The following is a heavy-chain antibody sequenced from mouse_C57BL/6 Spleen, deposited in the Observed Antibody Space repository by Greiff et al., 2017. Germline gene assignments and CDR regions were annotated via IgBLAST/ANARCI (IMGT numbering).Heavy chain of an antibody. V-gene: IGHV1-81*01. J-gene: IGHJ3*01. CDR1: GYTITSYG. CDR2: IYPRSGNT. D-gene: IGHD2-10*01. CDR3: ARSGPAYPFAY. Sequence: VQLQESGAELARPGASVKLSCKASGYTITSYGISWVKQRTGQGLEWIGEIYPRSGNTYYNAKFKGKATLTADKSSSTAYMELRSLTSEDSAFYFCARSGPAYPFAYWGQGTLVTVSA.